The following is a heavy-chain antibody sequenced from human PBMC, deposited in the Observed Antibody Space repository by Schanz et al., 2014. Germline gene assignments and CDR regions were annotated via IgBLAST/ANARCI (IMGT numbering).Heavy chain of an antibody. J-gene: IGHJ6*02. D-gene: IGHD1-7*01. V-gene: IGHV3-23*04. CDR2: ITYNGDST. CDR1: GFTFSNYV. CDR3: ASLIGTTSAHFYGMDV. Sequence: EVVLVESGGASVQPGGSLRLSCAASGFTFSNYVMDWVRQAPGTGLEWVASITYNGDSTYYADSVKGRFTISRDNSRNTLYLQMDGLRAEDTAVYFCASLIGTTSAHFYGMDVWGQGTTVTVSS.